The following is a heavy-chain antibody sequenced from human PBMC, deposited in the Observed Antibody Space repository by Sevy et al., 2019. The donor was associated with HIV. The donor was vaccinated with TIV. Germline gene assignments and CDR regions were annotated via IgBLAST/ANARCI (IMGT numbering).Heavy chain of an antibody. CDR3: ARLEPRGNHFYGMDV. V-gene: IGHV5-51*01. Sequence: GESLKISCKGSGYSFTNYWIGWVRQMPGKGLEWIGIIYPGDSDTRYSPSLQGQVTISADRSISTAYLQWSSLKASDTAMYYCARLEPRGNHFYGMDVWGQGTTVTVSS. CDR2: IYPGDSDT. D-gene: IGHD1-1*01. CDR1: GYSFTNYW. J-gene: IGHJ6*02.